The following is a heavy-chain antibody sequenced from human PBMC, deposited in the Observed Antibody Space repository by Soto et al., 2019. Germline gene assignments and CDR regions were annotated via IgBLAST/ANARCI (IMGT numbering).Heavy chain of an antibody. D-gene: IGHD2-21*01. V-gene: IGHV3-11*01. Sequence: PGESLKISCAASGFSFRDYFMSWLRQAPGKGLEWVSYIGPYGNSIYYADSVKGRFTISRDEATKSLHLHMNSLRTDDTAVYYCARDDHTYGVYWGQGTPVTVSS. CDR1: GFSFRDYF. CDR3: ARDDHTYGVY. CDR2: IGPYGNSI. J-gene: IGHJ4*02.